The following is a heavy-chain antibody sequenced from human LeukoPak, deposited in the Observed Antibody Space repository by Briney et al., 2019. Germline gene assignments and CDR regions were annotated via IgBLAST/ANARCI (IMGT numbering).Heavy chain of an antibody. J-gene: IGHJ4*02. D-gene: IGHD1-26*01. V-gene: IGHV3-64D*06. CDR1: GFTFSNYA. CDR2: IGSNGIST. Sequence: GGSLRLSCSASGFTFSNYAMHWVRQAPGKGLEFVSSIGSNGISTYYADSVKGRFTISRDNSKNTLYLQMSSLSPEGTAMYYCVKISYSGGYYFDYWGQGTLVTVSS. CDR3: VKISYSGGYYFDY.